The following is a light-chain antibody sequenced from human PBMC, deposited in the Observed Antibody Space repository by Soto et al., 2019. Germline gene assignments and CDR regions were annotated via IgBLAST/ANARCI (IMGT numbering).Light chain of an antibody. CDR3: QHYGSSPRT. V-gene: IGKV3-20*01. Sequence: EIVLTQSPGTLSLSAGERATLSCRASQSVSSSYLAWYQQKPGQAPKLLIYGASNRATAIPDRFSGSGSGTDFTLTISRLEPEDFAVYYCQHYGSSPRTFGGGTKLEIK. CDR2: GAS. J-gene: IGKJ4*01. CDR1: QSVSSSY.